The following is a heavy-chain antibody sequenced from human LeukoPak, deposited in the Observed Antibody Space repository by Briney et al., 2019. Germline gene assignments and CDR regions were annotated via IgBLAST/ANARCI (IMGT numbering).Heavy chain of an antibody. CDR2: IIPIFGTA. V-gene: IGHV1-69*05. D-gene: IGHD3-9*01. CDR3: ARDRIPLLRYFDWLLDY. J-gene: IGHJ4*02. Sequence: SVKVSCKASGGTFSSYAISWVGQAPGQGLEWMGRIIPIFGTANYAQKFQGRVTITTDESTSTAYMELSSLRSEDTAVYYCARDRIPLLRYFDWLLDYWGQGTLVTVSS. CDR1: GGTFSSYA.